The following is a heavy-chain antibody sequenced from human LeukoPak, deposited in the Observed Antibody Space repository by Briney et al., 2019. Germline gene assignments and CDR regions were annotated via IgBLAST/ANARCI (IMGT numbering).Heavy chain of an antibody. CDR1: GGSISSYY. D-gene: IGHD2-15*01. V-gene: IGHV4-59*08. CDR3: ASTVGYCSGGSCYPDWFDP. Sequence: SETLSLTCTVSGGSISSYYWSWIRQPPGKGLEWIGYIYYSGSTNYNPSLKSRVTISVDTSKNQFSLKLSSVPAADTAVYYCASTVGYCSGGSCYPDWFDPWGQGTLVTVSS. CDR2: IYYSGST. J-gene: IGHJ5*02.